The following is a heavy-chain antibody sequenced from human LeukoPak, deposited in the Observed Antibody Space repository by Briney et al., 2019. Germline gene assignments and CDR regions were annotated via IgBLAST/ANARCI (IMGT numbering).Heavy chain of an antibody. D-gene: IGHD4-23*01. J-gene: IGHJ5*02. CDR2: INWNGGST. Sequence: GGSLRLPCAASGFTFDDYGMSWVRQAPGKGLEWVSGINWNGGSTGYADSVKGRFTISRDNAKNSLYLQMNSLRAEDTALYYCARDFSRTPYNWFDPWGQGTLVTVSS. V-gene: IGHV3-20*04. CDR1: GFTFDDYG. CDR3: ARDFSRTPYNWFDP.